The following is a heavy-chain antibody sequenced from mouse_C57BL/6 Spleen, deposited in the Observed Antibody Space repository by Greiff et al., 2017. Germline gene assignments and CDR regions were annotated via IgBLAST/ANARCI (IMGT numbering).Heavy chain of an antibody. J-gene: IGHJ1*03. CDR1: GFTFSDAW. V-gene: IGHV6-6*01. D-gene: IGHD2-5*01. Sequence: EVKLLESGGGLVQPGGSMKLSCAASGFTFSDAWMDWVRQSPEKGLEWVAEIRNKANNHATYYAESVKGRFTISRDDSKSSVYLQMNSLRAEDTGIYYCTSYSNYGGLYWYFDVWGTGTTVTVSS. CDR2: IRNKANNHAT. CDR3: TSYSNYGGLYWYFDV.